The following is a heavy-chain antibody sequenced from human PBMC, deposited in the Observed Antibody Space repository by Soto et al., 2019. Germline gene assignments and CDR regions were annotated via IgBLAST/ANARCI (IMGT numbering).Heavy chain of an antibody. D-gene: IGHD5-18*01. J-gene: IGHJ3*02. CDR2: IVVGSGNT. Sequence: SVKVSCKASGFTFTSSAMQWVRQARGQRLEWIGWIVVGSGNTNYAQKFQERVTITRDMSTSTAYMELSSLRSEDTAVYYCAAAQWIQPWSRDAFDIWGQGTMVTVSS. CDR1: GFTFTSSA. V-gene: IGHV1-58*02. CDR3: AAAQWIQPWSRDAFDI.